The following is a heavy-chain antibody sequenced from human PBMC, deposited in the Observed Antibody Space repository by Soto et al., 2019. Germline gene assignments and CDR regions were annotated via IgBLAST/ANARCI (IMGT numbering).Heavy chain of an antibody. CDR1: EFSFSSNW. V-gene: IGHV3-7*01. D-gene: IGHD2-21*02. CDR2: IKKDGSEK. J-gene: IGHJ3*02. Sequence: EVQLVESGGGLVQPGGSLRLSCAASEFSFSSNWMSWVRQAPGKGLEWVGNIKKDGSEKHYLDSVKGRFTISRDNARNSLYQQMNGVRAEDTAVYYGARSSAIVGGTGASDIWGQGKVVTVS. CDR3: ARSSAIVGGTGASDI.